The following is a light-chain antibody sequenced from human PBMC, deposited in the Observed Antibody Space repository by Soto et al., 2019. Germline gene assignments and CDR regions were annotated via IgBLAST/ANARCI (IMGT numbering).Light chain of an antibody. CDR2: DAS. J-gene: IGKJ1*01. CDR1: QTISTW. V-gene: IGKV1-5*01. Sequence: DIQVTQSPPTLSASVGDRVTITCRASQTISTWMAWYQQKPGKAPKLLVYDASTLQSGVASRFSGSGSGTEFTLIISGLQPDDSATYYCQQYTNYWTFGQGTKVDIK. CDR3: QQYTNYWT.